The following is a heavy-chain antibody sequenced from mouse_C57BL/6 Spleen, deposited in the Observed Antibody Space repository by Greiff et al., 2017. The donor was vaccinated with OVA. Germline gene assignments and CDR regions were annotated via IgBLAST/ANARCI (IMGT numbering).Heavy chain of an antibody. CDR2: INPNNGGT. Sequence: VQLQQSGPELVKPGASVKISCKASGYTFTDYYMNWVKQSHGKSLEWIGDINPNNGGTSYNQKFKGKATLTVDKSSSTAYMELRSLTSEDSAVYYCARGSSWGFFDYWGQGTTLTVSS. V-gene: IGHV1-26*01. CDR3: ARGSSWGFFDY. CDR1: GYTFTDYY. D-gene: IGHD3-1*01. J-gene: IGHJ2*01.